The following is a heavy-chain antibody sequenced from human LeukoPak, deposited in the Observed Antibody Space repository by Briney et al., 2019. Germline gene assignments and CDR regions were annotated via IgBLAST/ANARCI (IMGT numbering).Heavy chain of an antibody. CDR1: GGSISSYY. Sequence: SQTLSLTCTVSGGSISSYYWSWIRQPAGKGLEWIGRIYTSGSTNYNPSLKSRVTISVDTSKNQFSLKLSSVTAADTAVYYCAGSSYSQSGLYYFDYWGQGTLVTVSS. CDR2: IYTSGST. J-gene: IGHJ4*02. D-gene: IGHD6-25*01. V-gene: IGHV4-4*07. CDR3: AGSSYSQSGLYYFDY.